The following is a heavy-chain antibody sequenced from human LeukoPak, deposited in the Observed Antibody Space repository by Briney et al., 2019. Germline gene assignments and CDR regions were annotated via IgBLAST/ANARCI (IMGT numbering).Heavy chain of an antibody. Sequence: ASVKVSCKASGYTFTSYYMHGVRQAPGQGLEWMGIISPSGASTTYAQNFQGRVTMTRDMSTSTVYMELSSLKSEDTAVYYCARGPSRPPGDAFNIWGKGTMVTVSS. CDR3: ARGPSRPPGDAFNI. V-gene: IGHV1-46*01. CDR1: GYTFTSYY. J-gene: IGHJ3*02. CDR2: ISPSGAST. D-gene: IGHD3-10*01.